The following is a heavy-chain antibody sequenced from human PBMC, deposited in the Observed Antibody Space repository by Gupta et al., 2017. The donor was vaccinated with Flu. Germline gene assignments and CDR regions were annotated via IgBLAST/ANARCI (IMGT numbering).Heavy chain of an antibody. CDR1: GDTFNSYV. J-gene: IGHJ4*02. CDR3: AKLRACGGDCYFFEN. V-gene: IGHV1-69*01. Sequence: QVQLVQSGAEVKKPGSSVKVSCRASGDTFNSYVIIWVRQAPGQGLEWMGGIITMSGTADSAQRFKGRVSISADESTSTVFMELTSLKSDDTAVYYWAKLRACGGDCYFFENWGQGTLVTVSS. D-gene: IGHD2-21*02. CDR2: IITMSGTA.